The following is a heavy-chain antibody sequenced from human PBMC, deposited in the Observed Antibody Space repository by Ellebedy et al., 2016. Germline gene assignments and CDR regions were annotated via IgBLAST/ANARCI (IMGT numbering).Heavy chain of an antibody. V-gene: IGHV3-30*04. CDR3: SRGGAYGFPNDD. J-gene: IGHJ4*02. D-gene: IGHD3-10*01. Sequence: GGSLRLSXAASGFDLSNFAMHWVRQAPGKGLEWVSTILFHGRNPFYADSVRGRFTISRDDSKNTLYLQMNSLTIEDTAVYFCSRGGAYGFPNDDWGQGTLVTVSS. CDR2: ILFHGRNP. CDR1: GFDLSNFA.